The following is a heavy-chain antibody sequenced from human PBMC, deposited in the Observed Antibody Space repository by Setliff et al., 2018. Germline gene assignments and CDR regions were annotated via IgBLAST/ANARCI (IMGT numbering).Heavy chain of an antibody. D-gene: IGHD3-22*01. CDR3: ARQDRFYDRSVFVEYFQH. CDR2: IFYSGSA. Sequence: KPSETLSLTCSVSGGSISPYYWIWIRQSPGKGLEWIGYIFYSGSARYNPSLESRVTMSVDTSKNQISLKLTSVTAADMAVYYCARQDRFYDRSVFVEYFQHWGQGALVTVSS. CDR1: GGSISPYY. J-gene: IGHJ1*01. V-gene: IGHV4-59*08.